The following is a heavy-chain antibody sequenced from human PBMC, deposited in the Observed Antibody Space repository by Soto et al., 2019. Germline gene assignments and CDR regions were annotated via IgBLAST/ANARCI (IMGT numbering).Heavy chain of an antibody. CDR3: ARAYSSSWYPYYYGMDV. Sequence: GGSLRLSCAASGFTFSSYWMHWVRQAPGKGLVWVSRINSDGSSTSYADSVKGRFTISRDNAKNTLYLQMNSLRAEDTAVYYCARAYSSSWYPYYYGMDVWGQGTTVTVSS. CDR1: GFTFSSYW. CDR2: INSDGSST. V-gene: IGHV3-74*01. J-gene: IGHJ6*02. D-gene: IGHD6-13*01.